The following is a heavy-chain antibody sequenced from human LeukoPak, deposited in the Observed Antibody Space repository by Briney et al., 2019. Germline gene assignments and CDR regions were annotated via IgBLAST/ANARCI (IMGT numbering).Heavy chain of an antibody. V-gene: IGHV3-9*01. CDR1: GFTFDDYA. Sequence: GGSLRLSCAASGFTFDDYAMHWVRQAPGKGLEWVSGISWNSGSIGYADSVKGRFTISRDNAKNSLYLQMNSLRAEDTALYYCAKSAAGEKDYGDYVYYFDYSGQGTLVTVSS. CDR2: ISWNSGSI. D-gene: IGHD4-17*01. CDR3: AKSAAGEKDYGDYVYYFDY. J-gene: IGHJ4*02.